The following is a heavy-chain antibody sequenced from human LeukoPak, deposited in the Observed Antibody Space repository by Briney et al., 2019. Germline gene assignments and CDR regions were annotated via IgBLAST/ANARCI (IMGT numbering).Heavy chain of an antibody. V-gene: IGHV3-48*03. CDR1: GFTFSNYE. D-gene: IGHD3-22*01. Sequence: PGGSLRLSCTVSGFTFSNYEMNWVRQAPGKGLEWISHISVSGRAMYYADSVKGRFTISRDNAKNSLYLQINSLRVEDTAVYFCVRDGYYDSSGYYYAYYFDYWGQGTLVTVSS. CDR2: ISVSGRAM. CDR3: VRDGYYDSSGYYYAYYFDY. J-gene: IGHJ4*02.